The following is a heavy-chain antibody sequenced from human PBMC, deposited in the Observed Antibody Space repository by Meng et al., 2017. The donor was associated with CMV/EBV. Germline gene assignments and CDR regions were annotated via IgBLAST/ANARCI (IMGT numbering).Heavy chain of an antibody. D-gene: IGHD2-2*02. CDR1: GGTFSSYA. CDR2: IIPIFGTA. CDR3: ARGDIVVVPAAIRRYYYYGMDV. V-gene: IGHV1-69*05. J-gene: IGHJ6*02. Sequence: SVKVSCKASGGTFSSYAISWVRQAPGQGLEWMGGIIPIFGTANYAQKFQGRVTITTDESTSTAYMELSSLRSEDTAVYYGARGDIVVVPAAIRRYYYYGMDVWGQGTTVTVSS.